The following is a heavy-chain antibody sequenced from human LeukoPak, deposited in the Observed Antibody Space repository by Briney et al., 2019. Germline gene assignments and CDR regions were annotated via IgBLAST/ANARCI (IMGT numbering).Heavy chain of an antibody. CDR2: ISYDGSNK. V-gene: IGHV3-30*18. D-gene: IGHD6-13*01. J-gene: IGHJ4*02. CDR3: AKHPLAAAAPGYFDY. Sequence: GGSLRLSCAASGFTFSSYGMHWVRQAPGKGLEWVAVISYDGSNKYYADSVKGRFTISRDNSKNTLYLQMNSLRAEDTAVYYCAKHPLAAAAPGYFDYWGQGTLVIVSS. CDR1: GFTFSSYG.